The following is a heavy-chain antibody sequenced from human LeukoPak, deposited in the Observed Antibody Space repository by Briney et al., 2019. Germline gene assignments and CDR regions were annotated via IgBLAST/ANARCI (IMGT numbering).Heavy chain of an antibody. Sequence: PGGSLRLSCAASGFTFISYSMNWVRQAPGKGLEWVSSISSSSSYIYYADSVKGRFTISRDNAKNSLYLQMNSLRAEDTAVFFCEQKTAYDILTGYYGVMDYWGQGTLVTVSS. J-gene: IGHJ4*02. CDR3: EQKTAYDILTGYYGVMDY. V-gene: IGHV3-21*01. D-gene: IGHD3-9*01. CDR1: GFTFISYS. CDR2: ISSSSSYI.